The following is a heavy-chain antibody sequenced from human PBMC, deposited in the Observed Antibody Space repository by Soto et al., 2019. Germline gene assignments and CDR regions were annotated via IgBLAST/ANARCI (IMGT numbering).Heavy chain of an antibody. CDR2: IYYSGST. J-gene: IGHJ4*02. CDR1: GGSISSGDYY. Sequence: SETLSLTCTVSGGSISSGDYYWSWIRQPPGKGLEWIGYIYYSGSTYYNPSLKSRIITSVDTSKNQFSLKLSSVTAADTAVYYCAGASTVTTIDYWGQGTLVTSPQ. V-gene: IGHV4-30-4*01. D-gene: IGHD4-17*01. CDR3: AGASTVTTIDY.